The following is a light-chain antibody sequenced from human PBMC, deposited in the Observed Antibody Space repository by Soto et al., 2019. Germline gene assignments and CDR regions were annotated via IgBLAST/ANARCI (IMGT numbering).Light chain of an antibody. Sequence: QSALTQPASVSGSPGQSITISCTGTSSDVGGYNYVSWYQHHPGKAPKLMIYEVVHRPSGVSNLFSGSKSGITASLTISGLQAEDEAYYYCTSYTSSSPLVFGTGTKVTVL. V-gene: IGLV2-14*01. CDR3: TSYTSSSPLV. CDR2: EVV. J-gene: IGLJ1*01. CDR1: SSDVGGYNY.